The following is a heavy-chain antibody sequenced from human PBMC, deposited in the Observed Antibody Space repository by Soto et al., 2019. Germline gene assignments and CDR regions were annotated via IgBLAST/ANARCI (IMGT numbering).Heavy chain of an antibody. J-gene: IGHJ6*02. CDR1: GYSFTSYW. CDR3: AGTLAAADSYSYYGMHV. D-gene: IGHD6-13*01. Sequence: GESLKISCKGSGYSFTSYWISWVRQMPGKGLEWMGRIDPSDSYTNYSPSFQGHVTISADKSISTAYLQWSSLKASDTAMYYCAGTLAAADSYSYYGMHVWGQGTMVTVFS. V-gene: IGHV5-10-1*01. CDR2: IDPSDSYT.